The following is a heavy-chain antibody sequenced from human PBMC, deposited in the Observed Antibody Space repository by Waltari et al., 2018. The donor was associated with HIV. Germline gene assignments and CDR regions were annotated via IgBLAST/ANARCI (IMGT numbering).Heavy chain of an antibody. D-gene: IGHD3-16*01. CDR2: INLDGSTT. CDR1: GFTFTSYW. CDR3: ARDFRSPKGDFDY. J-gene: IGHJ4*02. Sequence: EVQLVESGGGSVQPGGSLRLSCAASGFTFTSYWLHWVRQAPGKGLVWASRINLDGSTTTYADSGKGRFTISRDNAKSTLYLQMSSLRAEDTAMYYCARDFRSPKGDFDYWGQGTLVSVSS. V-gene: IGHV3-74*01.